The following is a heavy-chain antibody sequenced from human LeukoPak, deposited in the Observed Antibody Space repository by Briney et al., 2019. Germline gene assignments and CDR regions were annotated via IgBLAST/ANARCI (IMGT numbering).Heavy chain of an antibody. CDR2: ISYDGSNK. D-gene: IGHD6-19*01. CDR1: GFTFSSYG. J-gene: IGHJ4*02. CDR3: AKDLGNGIAVAGLDY. Sequence: GGSLRLSCAASGFTFSSYGMHWVRQAPGKGLEWVAVISYDGSNKYYADSVKGRFTISRDNSKNTLYLQMNSLRAEDTAVYYCAKDLGNGIAVAGLDYWGQGTPVTVSS. V-gene: IGHV3-30*18.